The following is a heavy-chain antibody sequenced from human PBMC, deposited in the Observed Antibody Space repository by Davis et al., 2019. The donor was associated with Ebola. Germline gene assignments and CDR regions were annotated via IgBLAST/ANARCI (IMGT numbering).Heavy chain of an antibody. CDR2: INPNSGGT. Sequence: ASVKVSCKASGYTFTGYYIHWVRQAPGQGLEWLGWINPNSGGTTYAQKFQGRVTMTSDTSISTAYLDLSRLTSDDTAVYYCAREPGSWYRITGPGMDVWGQGTTVTVSS. CDR1: GYTFTGYY. J-gene: IGHJ6*02. V-gene: IGHV1-2*02. CDR3: AREPGSWYRITGPGMDV. D-gene: IGHD6-13*01.